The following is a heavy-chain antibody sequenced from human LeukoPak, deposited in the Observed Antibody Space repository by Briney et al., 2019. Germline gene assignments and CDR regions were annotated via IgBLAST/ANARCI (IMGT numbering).Heavy chain of an antibody. CDR3: ARSAGANVYTYSFQL. Sequence: GGSLRLSCAASGLTFDDYGMSWVRQAPGKGLEWVSGINCNGGTTTYADSVKGRFTISRDNAKNSLYLQMNSLRVEDTAFYYCARSAGANVYTYSFQLWGRGPLVTVSS. D-gene: IGHD1-26*01. CDR2: INCNGGTT. CDR1: GLTFDDYG. V-gene: IGHV3-20*04. J-gene: IGHJ4*02.